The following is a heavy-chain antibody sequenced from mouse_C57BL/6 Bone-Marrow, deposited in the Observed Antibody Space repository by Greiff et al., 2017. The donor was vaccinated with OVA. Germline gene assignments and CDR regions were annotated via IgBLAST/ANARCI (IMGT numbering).Heavy chain of an antibody. CDR2: IYPRSGNT. V-gene: IGHV1-81*01. J-gene: IGHJ2*01. Sequence: LQESGAELARPGASVKLSCKASGYTFTSYGISWVKQRTGQGLEWIGEIYPRSGNTYYNEKFKGKATLTADKSSSTAYMELRSLTSEDSAVYFCARRDYGSSYDYFDYWGQGTTLTVSS. D-gene: IGHD1-1*01. CDR1: GYTFTSYG. CDR3: ARRDYGSSYDYFDY.